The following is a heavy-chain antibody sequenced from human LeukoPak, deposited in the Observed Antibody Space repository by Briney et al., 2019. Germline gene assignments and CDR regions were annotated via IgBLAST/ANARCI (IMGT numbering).Heavy chain of an antibody. D-gene: IGHD6-19*01. Sequence: ASVKVSCKASGYTFTSYGISWVRQAPGQGLEWMGWISAYNGNTNYAQKLQGRVTMTTDTSTSTAYMELRSLRSDDTAVYYCARDLSSSGWYGVDYWGQGTLVSVSS. V-gene: IGHV1-18*01. CDR1: GYTFTSYG. J-gene: IGHJ4*02. CDR2: ISAYNGNT. CDR3: ARDLSSSGWYGVDY.